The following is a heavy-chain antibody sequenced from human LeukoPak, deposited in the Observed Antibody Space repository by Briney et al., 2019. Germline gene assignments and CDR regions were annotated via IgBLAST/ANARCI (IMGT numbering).Heavy chain of an antibody. Sequence: PLASVKVSCKASGYTFTSYDINWVRQATGQGLEWMGWTNPNSGNTGYAQKFQGRVTMTTNTSISTAYMELSSLRSEDTAVYYCARREYGSGSYHLVYWGQGTLVTVSS. CDR1: GYTFTSYD. V-gene: IGHV1-8*01. CDR3: ARREYGSGSYHLVY. CDR2: TNPNSGNT. J-gene: IGHJ4*02. D-gene: IGHD3-10*01.